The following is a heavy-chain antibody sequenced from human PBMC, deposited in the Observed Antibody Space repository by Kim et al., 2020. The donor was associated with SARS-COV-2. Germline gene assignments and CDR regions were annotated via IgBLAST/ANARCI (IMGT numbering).Heavy chain of an antibody. CDR2: IYYSGST. Sequence: SETLSLTCTVSGGSISSYYWSWIRQPPGKGLEWIGYIYYSGSTNYNPSLKSRVTISVDTSKNQFSLKLSSVTAADTAVYYCASLDLYYYDSSGYYYGGAFDIWGQGTMVTVSS. CDR3: ASLDLYYYDSSGYYYGGAFDI. CDR1: GGSISSYY. V-gene: IGHV4-59*08. J-gene: IGHJ3*02. D-gene: IGHD3-22*01.